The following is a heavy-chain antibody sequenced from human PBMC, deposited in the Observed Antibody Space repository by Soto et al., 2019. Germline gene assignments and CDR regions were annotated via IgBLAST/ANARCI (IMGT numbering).Heavy chain of an antibody. D-gene: IGHD6-13*01. CDR2: ISYDGSNK. Sequence: GGSLRLSCAASGFTFSSYGMHWVRQAPGKGLEWVAVISYDGSNKYYADSVKGRFTISRDNSKNTLYLQMNSLRAEDTAVYYCARYSSSWPFDYRGQGTLVTVSS. J-gene: IGHJ4*02. V-gene: IGHV3-30*03. CDR3: ARYSSSWPFDY. CDR1: GFTFSSYG.